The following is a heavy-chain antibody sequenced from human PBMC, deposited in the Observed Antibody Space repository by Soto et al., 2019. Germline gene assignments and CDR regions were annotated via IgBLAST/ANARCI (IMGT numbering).Heavy chain of an antibody. D-gene: IGHD6-6*01. J-gene: IGHJ5*02. CDR2: IYTSGST. Sequence: SETLSLTCTASGGSISSYYWSWMRQPAGKGLEGIVRIYTSGSTNYNPSLKSRVTMSADTSKNHVSLKLSSVTAGDTAEYYYARVWRFEYSSPNFGPWVQGILVIV. CDR1: GGSISSYY. V-gene: IGHV4-4*07. CDR3: ARVWRFEYSSPNFGP.